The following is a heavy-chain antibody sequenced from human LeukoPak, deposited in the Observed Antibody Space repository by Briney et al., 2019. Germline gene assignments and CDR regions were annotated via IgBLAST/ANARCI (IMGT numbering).Heavy chain of an antibody. CDR1: GYAFTSYY. J-gene: IGHJ4*02. CDR2: INPSGGST. Sequence: ASVKVSCKASGYAFTSYYMHWVRQAPGQGLEWMGIINPSGGSTTYAQKFQGRVTMTRDTSTSTVYMELSSLRSEDTAVYYCARAYYHDSSDYYFPLDYWGQGTLVTVSS. D-gene: IGHD3-22*01. V-gene: IGHV1-46*01. CDR3: ARAYYHDSSDYYFPLDY.